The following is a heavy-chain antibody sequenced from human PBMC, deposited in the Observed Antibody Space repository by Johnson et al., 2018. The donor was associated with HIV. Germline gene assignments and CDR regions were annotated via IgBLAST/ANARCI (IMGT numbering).Heavy chain of an antibody. CDR3: AKLGVVQAFDI. D-gene: IGHD3-3*01. J-gene: IGHJ3*02. CDR2: IYSGGST. CDR1: GFTVSSNY. Sequence: EVQLVESGGGLVQPGGSLRLSCAASGFTVSSNYMSWVRQAPGKGLDWVSVIYSGGSTYYADSVKGRFTISRDNAKNTLYLQMNSLRAEDTALYYCAKLGVVQAFDIWGQGTMVTVSS. V-gene: IGHV3-66*02.